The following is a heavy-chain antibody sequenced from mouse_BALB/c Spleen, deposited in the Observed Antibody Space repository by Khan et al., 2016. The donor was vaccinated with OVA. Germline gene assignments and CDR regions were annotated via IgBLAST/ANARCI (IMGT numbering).Heavy chain of an antibody. J-gene: IGHJ3*01. CDR1: GYTFTSYV. D-gene: IGHD1-1*01. Sequence: VQLKESGPELVKPGASVKMSCKASGYTFTSYVMHWVKQKPGLGLEWIGYIYPFNDDTKYNEKFKGKATLTSDKSSSTAYMELNSLTSEDSAVYYCDPVGTYYVSIAYWGQGTLVTVSA. CDR3: DPVGTYYVSIAY. CDR2: IYPFNDDT. V-gene: IGHV1S136*01.